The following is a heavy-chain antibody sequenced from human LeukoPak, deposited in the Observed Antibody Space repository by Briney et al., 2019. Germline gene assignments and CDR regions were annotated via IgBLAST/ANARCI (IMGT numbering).Heavy chain of an antibody. CDR2: ISWSSASV. CDR1: GFTFDDYG. D-gene: IGHD2-2*02. Sequence: PGRSLRLSCEASGFTFDDYGMHWVQQAPGKGLEWVSTISWSSASVGYVDSVKGRFTISRDNAKKTLYLQMNSLRAEDTALYYCAKDIGRGLPDAITYYGMDVWGQGTTVTVSS. J-gene: IGHJ6*02. CDR3: AKDIGRGLPDAITYYGMDV. V-gene: IGHV3-9*01.